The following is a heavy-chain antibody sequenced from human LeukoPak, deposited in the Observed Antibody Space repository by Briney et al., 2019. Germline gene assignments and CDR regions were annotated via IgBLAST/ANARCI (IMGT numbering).Heavy chain of an antibody. CDR2: INPNSGGT. J-gene: IGHJ4*02. Sequence: ASVKVSCKASGYTFTGYYMHWVRQAPGQGLEWMGWINPNSGGTNYAQKFQGRVTMTRDTSTSTVYMELSSLRSEDTAVYYCASEKDYYDSTAPFDYWGQGTLVTVSS. CDR1: GYTFTGYY. CDR3: ASEKDYYDSTAPFDY. V-gene: IGHV1-2*02. D-gene: IGHD3-22*01.